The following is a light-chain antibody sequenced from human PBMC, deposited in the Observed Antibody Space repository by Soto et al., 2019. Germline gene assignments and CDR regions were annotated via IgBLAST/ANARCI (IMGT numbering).Light chain of an antibody. CDR3: QQARRFPIT. CDR2: AAS. CDR1: QDISNW. J-gene: IGKJ5*01. V-gene: IGKV1-12*01. Sequence: DIQMTQSPSSVSASVGDRVTISCRASQDISNWLAWYQQKPGEAPKFLIYAASNLQSGVPSKFSVSGSGTDFTLTICSLQPEDFAVYYCQQARRFPITFGQGTRLEIK.